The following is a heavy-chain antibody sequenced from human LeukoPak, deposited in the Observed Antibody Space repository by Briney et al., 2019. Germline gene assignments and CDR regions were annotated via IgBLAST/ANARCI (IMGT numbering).Heavy chain of an antibody. CDR1: GFPFSSYA. J-gene: IGHJ4*02. CDR2: IAGSDGFT. Sequence: GGSLRLSCAASGFPFSSYAMNWVRQAPGKGLEWVSVIAGSDGFTQYADSVKGRFTISRDNSKNTVYLQMNSLRAEDTAVYYCARGSLWQQLAHFDYWGQGTLATVSS. D-gene: IGHD6-13*01. V-gene: IGHV3-23*01. CDR3: ARGSLWQQLAHFDY.